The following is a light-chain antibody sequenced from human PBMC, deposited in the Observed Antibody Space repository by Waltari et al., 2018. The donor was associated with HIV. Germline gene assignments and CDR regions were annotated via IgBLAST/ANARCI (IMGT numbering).Light chain of an antibody. CDR3: QVWDSSGDHPRVI. V-gene: IGLV3-21*02. CDR2: DET. CDR1: NIGSKT. Sequence: SYVLTQPPSVSVAPGQTARITCGGDNIGSKTVTWYQQKPGQAPVLLVFDETDRPSGIGDRFSGSNSGNTATLSIARVEAGGEADYYCQVWDSSGDHPRVIFGGGTKLTVL. J-gene: IGLJ2*01.